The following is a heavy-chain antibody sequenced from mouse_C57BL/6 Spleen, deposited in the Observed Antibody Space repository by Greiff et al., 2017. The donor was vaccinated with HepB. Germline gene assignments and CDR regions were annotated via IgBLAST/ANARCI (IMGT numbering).Heavy chain of an antibody. CDR2: ISSGSSTI. J-gene: IGHJ3*01. CDR1: GFTFSDYG. Sequence: DVHLVESGGGLVKPGGSLKLSCAASGFTFSDYGMHWVRQAPEKGLEWVTYISSGSSTIYYADTVKGRFTISRDNAKNTLFLQMTSLRSEDTAMYYCAGESSFAYWGQGTLVTVSA. CDR3: AGESSFAY. V-gene: IGHV5-17*01.